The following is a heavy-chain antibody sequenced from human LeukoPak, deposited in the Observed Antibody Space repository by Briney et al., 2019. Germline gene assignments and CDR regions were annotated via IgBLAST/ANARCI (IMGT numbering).Heavy chain of an antibody. D-gene: IGHD3-9*01. CDR2: LNLSGST. Sequence: SETLSLTCAVYGGSFSGYYWSWIRPRPGKGLEWIGELNLSGSTNYNPSLKSRATISVDTSKNQFSLKLSSVTAADTAVYYCARGRYDIAYWGQGTLVTVSS. CDR1: GGSFSGYY. V-gene: IGHV4-34*01. J-gene: IGHJ4*02. CDR3: ARGRYDIAY.